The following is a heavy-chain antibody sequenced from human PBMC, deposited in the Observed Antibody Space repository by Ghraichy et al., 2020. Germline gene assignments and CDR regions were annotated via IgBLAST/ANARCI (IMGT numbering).Heavy chain of an antibody. J-gene: IGHJ4*02. V-gene: IGHV4-59*08. Sequence: SETLSLTCTVSGGSISSYYWSWIRQPPGKGLEWIGYIYYSGSTNYNPSLKSRVTISVDTSKNQFSLKLSSVTAADTAVYYCARHVPGQWLVRTSWYYFDYWGQGTLVTVSS. D-gene: IGHD6-19*01. CDR1: GGSISSYY. CDR3: ARHVPGQWLVRTSWYYFDY. CDR2: IYYSGST.